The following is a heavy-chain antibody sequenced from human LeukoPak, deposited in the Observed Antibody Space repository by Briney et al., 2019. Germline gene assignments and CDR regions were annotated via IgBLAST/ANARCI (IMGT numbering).Heavy chain of an antibody. CDR1: GFTFDDYA. J-gene: IGHJ3*02. Sequence: PGGSLRLSCAASGFTFDDYAMHWVRQAPGKGLEWVSDISWNSGSIGYADSVKGRFTISRDNAKNSLYLQMNSLRAEDMALYYCAKAAYYDSSGYYGGAFDIWGQGTMVTVSS. CDR2: ISWNSGSI. V-gene: IGHV3-9*03. D-gene: IGHD3-22*01. CDR3: AKAAYYDSSGYYGGAFDI.